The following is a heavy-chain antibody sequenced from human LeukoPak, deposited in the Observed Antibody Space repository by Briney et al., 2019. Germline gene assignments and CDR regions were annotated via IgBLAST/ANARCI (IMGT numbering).Heavy chain of an antibody. J-gene: IGHJ4*02. V-gene: IGHV3-74*01. D-gene: IGHD2-2*01. CDR2: INGDGSWT. CDR1: GNYW. CDR3: VSFYETY. Sequence: GGFLRLSCAASGNYWMHWVRQAPGKGLVWVSHINGDGSWTTYADSVKGRFTISKDNAKNTVYLQMNNLRAEDTAVYYCVSFYETYWGRGTLVTVSS.